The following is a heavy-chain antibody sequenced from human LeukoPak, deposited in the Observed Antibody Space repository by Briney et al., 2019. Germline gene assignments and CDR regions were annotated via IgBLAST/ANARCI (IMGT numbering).Heavy chain of an antibody. Sequence: QPGGSLRLSCAASGFAFSSYYMHWVRQAPGKGLEWVAVISYDGSHKYYIDSVKGRFTISRDNSKNRLFLQMNSLGPEDTAVYYCAKDVAVAGLADSWGQGILVTVSS. V-gene: IGHV3-30*18. J-gene: IGHJ4*02. CDR1: GFAFSSYY. D-gene: IGHD6-19*01. CDR2: ISYDGSHK. CDR3: AKDVAVAGLADS.